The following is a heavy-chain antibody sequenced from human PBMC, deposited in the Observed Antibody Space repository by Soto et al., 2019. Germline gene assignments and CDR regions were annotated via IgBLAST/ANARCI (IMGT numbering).Heavy chain of an antibody. D-gene: IGHD5-18*01. CDR3: AGLGYSYYYYYGMDV. J-gene: IGHJ6*02. Sequence: PSETLSLTCTVSGGSISSYYWSWIRQPPGKGLEWIGYIYYSGSTNYNPSLKSRVTISVDTSKNQFSLKLSSVTAADTAVYYCAGLGYSYYYYYGMDVWGQGTTVTVSS. CDR1: GGSISSYY. V-gene: IGHV4-59*08. CDR2: IYYSGST.